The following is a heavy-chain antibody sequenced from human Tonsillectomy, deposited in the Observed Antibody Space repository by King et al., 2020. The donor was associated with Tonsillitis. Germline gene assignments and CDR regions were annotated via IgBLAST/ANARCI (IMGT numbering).Heavy chain of an antibody. CDR1: GFMFSDFY. Sequence: QLVQSGGGLVKPGGSLRLSCAASGFMFSDFYMSWIRQAPGKGLEWVSYISSRDATTYYADSVKGRFTISRDNAKNSLYLQMNSPRAEDTAVYYCARDTYYSDNTYDYWGQGTLVTVSS. V-gene: IGHV3-11*01. CDR3: ARDTYYSDNTYDY. CDR2: ISSRDATT. D-gene: IGHD3-22*01. J-gene: IGHJ4*02.